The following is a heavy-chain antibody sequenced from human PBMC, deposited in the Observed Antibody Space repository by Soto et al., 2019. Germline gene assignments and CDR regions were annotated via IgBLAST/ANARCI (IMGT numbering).Heavy chain of an antibody. CDR3: ARVAEMGTVTESYYDYMAV. Sequence: QVQLVQSGAEVKKPGSSVKVSCKASGDTFSNHTISWVRQAPGQGLEWMGRIIPILGVANYAQKFQGRVTITADKSTTTAYMELSSLRSADTAVYYCARVAEMGTVTESYYDYMAVWGKGTTATVSS. CDR1: GDTFSNHT. D-gene: IGHD4-17*01. CDR2: IIPILGVA. J-gene: IGHJ6*03. V-gene: IGHV1-69*04.